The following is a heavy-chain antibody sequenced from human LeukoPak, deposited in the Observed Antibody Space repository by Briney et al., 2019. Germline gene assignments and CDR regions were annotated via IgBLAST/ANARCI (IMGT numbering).Heavy chain of an antibody. D-gene: IGHD3-16*01. Sequence: ASVKVSCKASESTFTTYYIHWVRQAPGQGLEWMGKINPNGRTTNYAQRFQGRVTMTRDMSTSTVYMELSRLRSEDTAMYYCARGGGALPADYWGQGTLVTVSS. J-gene: IGHJ4*02. CDR3: ARGGGALPADY. CDR2: INPNGRTT. V-gene: IGHV1-46*01. CDR1: ESTFTTYY.